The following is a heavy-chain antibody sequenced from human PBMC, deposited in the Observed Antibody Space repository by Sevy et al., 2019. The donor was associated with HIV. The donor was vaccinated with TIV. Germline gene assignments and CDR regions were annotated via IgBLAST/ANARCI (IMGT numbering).Heavy chain of an antibody. J-gene: IGHJ6*02. V-gene: IGHV3-33*01. CDR1: GFTFSSYG. D-gene: IGHD3-3*01. Sequence: GGSLRLSCAASGFTFSSYGMHWVRQAPGKGLEWVAVIWYDGSNKYYADSVKGRFTISRDNSKNTLYLQMNSLRAEDTAVYYCARQSSFRYYDFWSGYYPNYYGMDVWGQGTTVTVSS. CDR3: ARQSSFRYYDFWSGYYPNYYGMDV. CDR2: IWYDGSNK.